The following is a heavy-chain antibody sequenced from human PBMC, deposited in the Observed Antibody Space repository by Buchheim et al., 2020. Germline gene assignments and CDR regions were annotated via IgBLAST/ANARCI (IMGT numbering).Heavy chain of an antibody. V-gene: IGHV3-7*01. J-gene: IGHJ6*03. CDR2: IKQDGSEK. D-gene: IGHD3-10*01. CDR3: ARVSGAGSYILYYYYYYMDV. CDR1: GFTFSSYW. Sequence: EVQLVESGGGLVQPGGSLRLSCAASGFTFSSYWMSWVRQAPGKGLEWVANIKQDGSEKYYVDSVKGRFTISRDNAKNSLYLQMDRLRAEYTAVYYCARVSGAGSYILYYYYYYMDVWGKGTT.